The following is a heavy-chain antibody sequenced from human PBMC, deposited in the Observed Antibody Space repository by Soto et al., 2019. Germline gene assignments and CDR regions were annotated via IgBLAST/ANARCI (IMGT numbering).Heavy chain of an antibody. CDR2: IYYSGST. D-gene: IGHD6-13*01. J-gene: IGHJ5*02. Sequence: QLQLQESGPGLVKPSETLSLTCTVSGGSISSSSYYWGWIRQPPGKGLEWIGSIYYSGSTYYNPSLKSRVTISVDTSKNQFSLKLSSVTAADTAVYYCARGIAAAGLPWFDPWGQGTLVTVSS. V-gene: IGHV4-39*01. CDR1: GGSISSSSYY. CDR3: ARGIAAAGLPWFDP.